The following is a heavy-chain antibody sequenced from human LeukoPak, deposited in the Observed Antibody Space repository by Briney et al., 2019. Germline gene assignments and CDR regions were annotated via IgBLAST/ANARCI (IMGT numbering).Heavy chain of an antibody. V-gene: IGHV3-74*01. CDR3: ARALNWNQIDY. Sequence: PGGSLRLSCAASGFTFNMYWMHWVRQVPGKGLVWVSRINTDGTTTDHADSVKGRFTISRDNAKNTLYLQMNSLRAEDTAVYYCARALNWNQIDYWGQGSLVTVSS. CDR1: GFTFNMYW. D-gene: IGHD1-20*01. CDR2: INTDGTTT. J-gene: IGHJ4*02.